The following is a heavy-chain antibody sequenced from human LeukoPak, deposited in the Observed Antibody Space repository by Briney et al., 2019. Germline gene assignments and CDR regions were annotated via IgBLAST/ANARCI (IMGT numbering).Heavy chain of an antibody. CDR3: ARTNSGYCI. V-gene: IGHV3-30*04. CDR2: ISYDGSNK. Sequence: GRSLRLSCAASGFTFSSYAMHWVRQAPGKGLEWVAVISYDGSNKYYADSVKGRFTISRDNSKNTLYLQMNSLRAEDTAVYYCARTNSGYCIWGQGTLVTVSS. J-gene: IGHJ4*02. D-gene: IGHD3-22*01. CDR1: GFTFSSYA.